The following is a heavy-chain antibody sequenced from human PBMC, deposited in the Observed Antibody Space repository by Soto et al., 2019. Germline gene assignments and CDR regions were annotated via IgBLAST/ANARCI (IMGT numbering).Heavy chain of an antibody. CDR1: GFTFSSYA. CDR2: ISGSGGST. J-gene: IGHJ4*02. V-gene: IGHV3-23*01. D-gene: IGHD3-3*01. Sequence: GGSLRLSCAASGFTFSSYAMSWVRQAPGKGLEWVSAISGSGGSTYYADSVKGRFTISRDDSKNTLYLQMNSLRAEDTAVYYCAKDLGYYDFWSGYYGPFDYWGRGTLVTVSS. CDR3: AKDLGYYDFWSGYYGPFDY.